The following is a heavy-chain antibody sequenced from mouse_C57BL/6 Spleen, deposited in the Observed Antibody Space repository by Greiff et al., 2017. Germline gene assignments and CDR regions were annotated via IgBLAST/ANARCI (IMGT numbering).Heavy chain of an antibody. CDR3: ASRRGSSYPLAY. CDR1: GFNIKDYY. D-gene: IGHD1-1*01. V-gene: IGHV14-2*01. J-gene: IGHJ3*01. CDR2: IDPEDGDT. Sequence: EVKLMESGAELVKPGASVKLSCTASGFNIKDYYMHWVKQRTEQGLEWIGRIDPEDGDTKYAPKFQGKATITADTSSNTAYLQLSSLTSEDTAVYYCASRRGSSYPLAYWGQGTLVTVSA.